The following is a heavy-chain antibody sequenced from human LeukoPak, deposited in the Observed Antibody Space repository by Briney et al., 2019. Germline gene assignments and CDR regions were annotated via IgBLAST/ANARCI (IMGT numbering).Heavy chain of an antibody. CDR3: ARCRLLWFGDPRNPGYYYYGMDV. V-gene: IGHV4-39*07. CDR2: IYYSGST. CDR1: GGSISSSSYY. Sequence: PSETLSLTCTVSGGSISSSSYYWGWIRQPPGKGLEWIGSIYYSGSTNYNPSLKSRVTISVDKSKNQFSLKLSSVTAADTAVYYCARCRLLWFGDPRNPGYYYYGMDVWGKGTTVTVSS. J-gene: IGHJ6*04. D-gene: IGHD3-10*01.